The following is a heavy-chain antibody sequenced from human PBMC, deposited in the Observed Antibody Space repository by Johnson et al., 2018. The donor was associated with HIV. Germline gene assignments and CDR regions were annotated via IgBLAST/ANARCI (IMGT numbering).Heavy chain of an antibody. V-gene: IGHV3-74*02. CDR1: GFTVSTYY. CDR2: ISSDGVST. J-gene: IGHJ3*01. CDR3: ARSGPNWAFDF. Sequence: VQLVESGGGLVQPGGSLRLSCAASGFTVSTYYMNWVRQAPGKGLEWVSRISSDGVSTYYADSVKGRFTISRDNARNTMFVQMKSLRAEDTAVYYCARSGPNWAFDFWGQGTMVTVSS. D-gene: IGHD1-1*01.